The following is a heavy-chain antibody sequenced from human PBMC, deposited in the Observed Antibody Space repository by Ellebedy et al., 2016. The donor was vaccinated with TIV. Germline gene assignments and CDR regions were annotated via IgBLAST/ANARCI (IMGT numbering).Heavy chain of an antibody. Sequence: MPSETLSLTCTVSGGSISSYYWSWIRQPPGKGLECIGYIYYSGSTNYNPSLKSRVTISVDTSKYQLSLKLNSVTAADTAVYYCARELRAAGGHYMDVWGRGTTVTVSS. V-gene: IGHV4-59*12. CDR2: IYYSGST. D-gene: IGHD2-15*01. CDR3: ARELRAAGGHYMDV. J-gene: IGHJ6*03. CDR1: GGSISSYY.